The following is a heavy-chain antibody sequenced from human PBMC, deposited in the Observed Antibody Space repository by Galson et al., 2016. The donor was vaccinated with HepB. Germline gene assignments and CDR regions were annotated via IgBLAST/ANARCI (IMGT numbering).Heavy chain of an antibody. CDR1: GFTFDDHG. Sequence: SLRLSCAGSGFTFDDHGMHWVRQAPGKGLEWVSSISWNSGSIAYADSVKGRFTISRDNAKNTLDLQMNSLRPEDTALYYCARDSFYCITTSCLPYYFDNWGQGTRVTVSS. J-gene: IGHJ4*02. D-gene: IGHD2-15*01. V-gene: IGHV3-9*01. CDR2: ISWNSGSI. CDR3: ARDSFYCITTSCLPYYFDN.